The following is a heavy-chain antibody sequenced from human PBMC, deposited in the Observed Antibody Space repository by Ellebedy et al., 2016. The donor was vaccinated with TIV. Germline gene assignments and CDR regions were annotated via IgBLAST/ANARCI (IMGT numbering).Heavy chain of an antibody. CDR1: GGSIDSYY. CDR2: INYSGRT. D-gene: IGHD4-11*01. Sequence: SETLSLXCSVSGGSIDSYYWSWIRQPPGRGLEYIGYINYSGRTNFNPSLKSRVTLSVDLSKNQFSLRLTSVTAADTAVYYCAREDSNYSDRYYYYGRDVWGQGTTVTVSS. V-gene: IGHV4-59*01. J-gene: IGHJ6*02. CDR3: AREDSNYSDRYYYYGRDV.